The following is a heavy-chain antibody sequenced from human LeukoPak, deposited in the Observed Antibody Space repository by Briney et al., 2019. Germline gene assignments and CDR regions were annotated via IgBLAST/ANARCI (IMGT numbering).Heavy chain of an antibody. CDR2: IYDDNT. D-gene: IGHD3-10*01. V-gene: IGHV3-23*01. J-gene: IGHJ4*02. CDR3: AARKVRGVWFYLDY. Sequence: GGSLRLSCAASGFTVSAYAMAWVRQAPGKGLEWVSIIYDDNTYYADSVKGRFAISTDNSKNTLNLQMNSLRVEDTAVYFCAARKVRGVWFYLDYWGQGTLVTVSS. CDR1: GFTVSAYA.